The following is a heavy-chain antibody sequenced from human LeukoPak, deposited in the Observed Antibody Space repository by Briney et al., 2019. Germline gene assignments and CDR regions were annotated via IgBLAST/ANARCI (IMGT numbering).Heavy chain of an antibody. CDR1: GFTFSSYG. Sequence: PGGSLRLSCAASGFTFSSYGMHWVRQAPGKGLEWVAFIRYDGSNKYYADSVKGRFTISRDNSKNTLYLQMNSLRAEDTAVYYCAKVNDGYKTIYYYYYYMDVWGKGTTVTISS. CDR3: AKVNDGYKTIYYYYYYMDV. D-gene: IGHD5-24*01. J-gene: IGHJ6*03. CDR2: IRYDGSNK. V-gene: IGHV3-30*02.